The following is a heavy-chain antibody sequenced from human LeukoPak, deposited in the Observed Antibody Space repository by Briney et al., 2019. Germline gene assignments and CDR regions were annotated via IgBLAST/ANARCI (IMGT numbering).Heavy chain of an antibody. J-gene: IGHJ4*02. V-gene: IGHV3-23*01. D-gene: IGHD3-3*01. Sequence: GRSLRLSCAASGFTFSSYAMSWVRQAPGKGLEWVSAISGSGGSTYYADSVKGRFTISRDNSKNTLYLQMNSLRAEDTAVYYCAKSWGYDFWSGYQVDYWGQGTLVTVSS. CDR3: AKSWGYDFWSGYQVDY. CDR1: GFTFSSYA. CDR2: ISGSGGST.